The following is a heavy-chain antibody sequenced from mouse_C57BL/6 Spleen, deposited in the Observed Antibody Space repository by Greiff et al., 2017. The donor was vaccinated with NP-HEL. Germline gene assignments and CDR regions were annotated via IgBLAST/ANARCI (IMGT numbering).Heavy chain of an antibody. CDR2: ITNKANGYPT. J-gene: IGHJ4*01. CDR1: GFTFTDYY. V-gene: IGHV7-3*01. Sequence: EVKLMESGGGLVQPGGSLSLSCAASGFTFTDYYMSWVRQPPGKALEWLGFITNKANGYPTEYSASVKGRFTISRDNSQSILYLQMNALRAEDSATYYFARYHYGRNSMDNWGQGTSVTVSS. CDR3: ARYHYGRNSMDN. D-gene: IGHD1-2*01.